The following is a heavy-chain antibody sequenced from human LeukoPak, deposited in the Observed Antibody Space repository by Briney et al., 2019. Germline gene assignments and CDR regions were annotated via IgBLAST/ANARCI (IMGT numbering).Heavy chain of an antibody. CDR2: IYYSGST. CDR3: ARVPFYDGSGVF. V-gene: IGHV4-30-4*01. J-gene: IGHJ1*01. CDR1: GGSISSGDNY. Sequence: PSQTLSLACTVSGGSISSGDNYWSWIRQPPGKGLEWIGYIYYSGSTYYNPSLKSRVTISSDTSKNQFSLILSSVTAADTAVYYCARVPFYDGSGVFXGQGALVTVSS. D-gene: IGHD3-22*01.